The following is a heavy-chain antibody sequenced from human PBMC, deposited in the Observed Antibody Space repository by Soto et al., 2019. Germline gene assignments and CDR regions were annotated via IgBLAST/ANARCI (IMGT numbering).Heavy chain of an antibody. CDR3: AKYDYYDSSGYFTTEYFHH. D-gene: IGHD3-22*01. CDR2: ISYDGSNT. Sequence: GGSLRLSCAASGFTFSTYGMHWVRQAPGKGLEWVAVISYDGSNTYYADSVKGRFTISRDNSKNTLYLQMNSLRTEDTAVYYCAKYDYYDSSGYFTTEYFHHWGQGTPVTVSS. J-gene: IGHJ1*01. CDR1: GFTFSTYG. V-gene: IGHV3-30*18.